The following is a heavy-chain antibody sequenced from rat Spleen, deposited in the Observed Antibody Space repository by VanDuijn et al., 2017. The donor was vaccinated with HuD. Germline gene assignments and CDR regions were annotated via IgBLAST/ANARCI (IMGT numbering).Heavy chain of an antibody. Sequence: EVQLQESGPGLVKPSQSLSLTCSVTGYSITSSYRWNWIRQFPGNKLEWMGFINSAGSTNYNPSLKSRVSITRDTSKNRFFLQLNSVTTEDTATYYCARAGYLRDWYFDFWGPGTMVTVSS. CDR2: INSAGST. J-gene: IGHJ1*01. V-gene: IGHV3-3*01. CDR3: ARAGYLRDWYFDF. D-gene: IGHD2-5*01. CDR1: GYSITSSYR.